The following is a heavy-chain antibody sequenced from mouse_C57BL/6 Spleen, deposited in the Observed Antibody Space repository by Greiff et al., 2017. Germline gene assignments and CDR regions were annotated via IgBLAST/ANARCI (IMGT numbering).Heavy chain of an antibody. Sequence: VKVVESGPGLVAPSQSLSITCTFSGFSLTSYGVDWVRQPPGKGLEWLGVIWGGGSTNYNSALMSRLSISKYNSKSQVFLRMNSLQTDDTAMYYCAKRDYGGAMDYWGQGASVTVSS. D-gene: IGHD1-1*01. J-gene: IGHJ4*01. V-gene: IGHV2-9*01. CDR1: GFSLTSYG. CDR2: IWGGGST. CDR3: AKRDYGGAMDY.